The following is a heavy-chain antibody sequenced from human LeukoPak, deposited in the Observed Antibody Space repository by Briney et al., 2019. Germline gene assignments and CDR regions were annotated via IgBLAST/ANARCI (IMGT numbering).Heavy chain of an antibody. CDR1: GGSISTYY. CDR2: IYYTGSA. Sequence: SETLSLTCTVSGGSISTYYWSWIRQPPGKGLDWIGCIYYTGSANYNPSLKSRGTISVDTSKNQFSLKLSSVTAAGTAVYYCARGSITVVPAFDIWGQGTMFTVSS. V-gene: IGHV4-59*12. CDR3: ARGSITVVPAFDI. J-gene: IGHJ3*02. D-gene: IGHD4-23*01.